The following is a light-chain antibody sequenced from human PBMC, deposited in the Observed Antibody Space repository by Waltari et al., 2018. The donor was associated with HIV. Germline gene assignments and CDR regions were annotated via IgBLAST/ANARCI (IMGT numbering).Light chain of an antibody. J-gene: IGKJ2*01. Sequence: EVDLTQAPDTLSLSPGERATLSCRASQNITSNYLAWYQQRLGQAPRLLSYGASSRATGIPERFAGSGSGTDFTLTISRLEPEDFAMYYCQHYGSSPRYTFGQGTNLEIK. V-gene: IGKV3-20*01. CDR3: QHYGSSPRYT. CDR1: QNITSNY. CDR2: GAS.